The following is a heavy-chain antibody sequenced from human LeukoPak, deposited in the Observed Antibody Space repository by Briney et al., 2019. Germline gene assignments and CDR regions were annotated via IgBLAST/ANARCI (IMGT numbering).Heavy chain of an antibody. J-gene: IGHJ6*03. CDR2: IYTSGST. Sequence: PSETLSLTCTVSGGSISSYYWSWIRQPAGKGLEWIGRIYTSGSTNYNPSLKSRVTMSVDTSKNHFSLKLSSVTAADTAVYYCARYSSSSVYYYYYMDVWGKGTTVTVSS. D-gene: IGHD6-6*01. CDR1: GGSISSYY. CDR3: ARYSSSSVYYYYYMDV. V-gene: IGHV4-4*07.